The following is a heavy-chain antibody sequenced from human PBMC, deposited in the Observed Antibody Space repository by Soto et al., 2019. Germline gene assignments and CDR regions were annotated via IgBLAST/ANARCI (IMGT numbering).Heavy chain of an antibody. D-gene: IGHD1-26*01. J-gene: IGHJ4*02. CDR3: ARRGSGSEYDY. Sequence: EVQLLESGGGLVQPGGSLRLSCAASGFTFSSYAMRWVRQAPGKGLEWVSAISGSGGSTYYAASVKGRFTISRDNSKNTVYLEMNSLRGEDTAVYYCARRGSGSEYDYWGQGTRVTVSS. V-gene: IGHV3-23*01. CDR2: ISGSGGST. CDR1: GFTFSSYA.